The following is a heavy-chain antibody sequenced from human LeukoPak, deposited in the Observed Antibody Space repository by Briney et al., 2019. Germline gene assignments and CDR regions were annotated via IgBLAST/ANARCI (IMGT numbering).Heavy chain of an antibody. V-gene: IGHV4-59*01. D-gene: IGHD3-10*01. CDR1: GGSISGYY. Sequence: SETLSLTCTVSGGSISGYYWSWIRQPPGKGLEWIGYIYYSGSTNYNPSLKSRVTISVDTSKNQFSLKLSSVTAADTAVYYCARAPYYYGSGYYYYGMDVWGRGTTVTVSS. CDR3: ARAPYYYGSGYYYYGMDV. J-gene: IGHJ6*02. CDR2: IYYSGST.